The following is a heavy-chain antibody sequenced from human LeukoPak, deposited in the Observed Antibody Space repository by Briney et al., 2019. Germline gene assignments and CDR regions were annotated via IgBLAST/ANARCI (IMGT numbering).Heavy chain of an antibody. V-gene: IGHV3-23*01. CDR3: AKGRYYDFWSGSDRFDP. CDR1: GFTFSSYA. Sequence: GSLRLSCAASGFTFSSYAMSWVRQAPGKGLEWVSAISGSGGSTYYADSVKGRFTISRDNSKNTMYLQMNSLRAEDTAVYYCAKGRYYDFWSGSDRFDPWGQGTLVTVSS. CDR2: ISGSGGST. J-gene: IGHJ5*02. D-gene: IGHD3-3*01.